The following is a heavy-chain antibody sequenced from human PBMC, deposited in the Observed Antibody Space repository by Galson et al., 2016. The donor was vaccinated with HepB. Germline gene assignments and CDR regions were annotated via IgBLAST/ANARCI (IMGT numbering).Heavy chain of an antibody. Sequence: SETLSLTCAVSGGSINSTNWWSWVRQSPEKGLEWIGEIYHTGSTNYNPSLQSRVIISVDTSKNEFSLRLTSVTAEDTAVYYCARGDVVATLGRQYNHYFYWGMDVWGQGTTVTVSS. V-gene: IGHV4-4*02. CDR2: IYHTGST. J-gene: IGHJ6*02. D-gene: IGHD5-12*01. CDR3: ARGDVVATLGRQYNHYFYWGMDV. CDR1: GGSINSTNW.